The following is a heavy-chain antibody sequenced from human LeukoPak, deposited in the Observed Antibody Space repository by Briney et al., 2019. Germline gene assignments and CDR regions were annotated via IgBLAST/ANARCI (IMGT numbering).Heavy chain of an antibody. CDR3: ARGGYSGYEGALDY. Sequence: SETLSLTCNVSGGSISDINYYWAWIRQPPGKGLEWIASVYYSGSTHYNPSLKSRVTISVDRSKNQFSLKLSSVTAADTAVYYCARGGYSGYEGALDYWGQGTLVTVSS. V-gene: IGHV4-39*07. CDR2: VYYSGST. CDR1: GGSISDINYY. J-gene: IGHJ4*02. D-gene: IGHD5-12*01.